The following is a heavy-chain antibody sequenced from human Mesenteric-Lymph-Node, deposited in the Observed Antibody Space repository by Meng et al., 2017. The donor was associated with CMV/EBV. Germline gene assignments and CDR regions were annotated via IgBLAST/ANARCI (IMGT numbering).Heavy chain of an antibody. CDR1: GFIFSSYA. V-gene: IGHV3-23*01. CDR2: ITGSGDTT. J-gene: IGHJ4*02. D-gene: IGHD2-15*01. CDR3: ATDCSGGSCSSTIDY. Sequence: GESLKISCAASGFIFSSYAMTWVRQTPGKGLEWVSSITGSGDTTYYADSVKGRFTLSRDNSKNTLYLQMNSLRAEDTAVYYCATDCSGGSCSSTIDYWGQGTLVTVSS.